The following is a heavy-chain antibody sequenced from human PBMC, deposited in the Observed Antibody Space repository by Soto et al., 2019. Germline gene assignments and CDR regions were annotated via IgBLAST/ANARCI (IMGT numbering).Heavy chain of an antibody. CDR2: NT. Sequence: QVQLVQSGAEVKEPGASVKISCKTSGYTFANYGVTWVRQAPGQGLEWVGCNTDYAQKFQGTVTMTRDTSTSTAYLELRSLKSDDTAVYYCARGAPPIYGGSWNYYFDYWGQGTLVTVSS. V-gene: IGHV1-18*01. CDR1: GYTFANYG. D-gene: IGHD1-7*01. CDR3: ARGAPPIYGGSWNYYFDY. J-gene: IGHJ4*02.